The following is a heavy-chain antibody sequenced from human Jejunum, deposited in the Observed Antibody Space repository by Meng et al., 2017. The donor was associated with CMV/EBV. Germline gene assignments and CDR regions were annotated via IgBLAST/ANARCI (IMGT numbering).Heavy chain of an antibody. CDR2: ITWGGGT. J-gene: IGHJ4*02. CDR3: VKDRWSRLLSTSWSQFDS. CDR1: FTVDDYA. Sequence: FTVDDYAMHWVRQVPGKGLEWVSHITWGGGTSYTDSVKGRFTISRDNSKNSLYLQMNSLRTEDTAFYYCVKDRWSRLLSTSWSQFDSWGQGTLVTVSS. D-gene: IGHD6-13*01. V-gene: IGHV3-43D*03.